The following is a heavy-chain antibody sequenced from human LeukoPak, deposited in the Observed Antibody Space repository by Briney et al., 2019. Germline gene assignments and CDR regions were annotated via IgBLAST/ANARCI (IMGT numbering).Heavy chain of an antibody. J-gene: IGHJ5*02. CDR2: ISSASNTI. D-gene: IGHD3-10*01. V-gene: IGHV3-48*01. CDR3: ARDGWFGDYNWFDP. Sequence: TGGSLRLSCAASGFTFSSYSMNWVRQAPGKGLEWVSYISSASNTIYYADSVKGRFTISRDNAKNSLYLQMNSLRAEDTAMYYCARDGWFGDYNWFDPWGQGTLVTASS. CDR1: GFTFSSYS.